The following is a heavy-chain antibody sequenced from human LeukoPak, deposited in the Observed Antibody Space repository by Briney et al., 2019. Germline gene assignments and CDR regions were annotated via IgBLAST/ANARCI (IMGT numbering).Heavy chain of an antibody. J-gene: IGHJ4*02. CDR3: AKGGQYSNSWYNY. Sequence: GGSLRLSCAASGFTFSSYAMSWVRQAPGKGLEWVSGLTGSGGNTYYADSVKGRFTISRDNSKNMLYLQMNSLRAEDTAVYYCAKGGQYSNSWYNYWGQGTLVTVSS. CDR2: LTGSGGNT. D-gene: IGHD6-13*01. CDR1: GFTFSSYA. V-gene: IGHV3-23*01.